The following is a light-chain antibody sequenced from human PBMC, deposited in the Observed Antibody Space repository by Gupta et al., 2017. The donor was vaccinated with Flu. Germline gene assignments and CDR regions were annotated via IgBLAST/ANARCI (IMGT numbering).Light chain of an antibody. CDR2: EVN. Sequence: QSALNQPASVSGSPGQSITISCTGTSSDVGVYDYVSWYQQYPGKAPKLMMYEVNNRPSGVSNRFSCSKSGSTASLTISGLQADDEADYYCSSYTSSSLYVVGTGTKVTVL. J-gene: IGLJ1*01. CDR1: SSDVGVYDY. V-gene: IGLV2-14*01. CDR3: SSYTSSSLYV.